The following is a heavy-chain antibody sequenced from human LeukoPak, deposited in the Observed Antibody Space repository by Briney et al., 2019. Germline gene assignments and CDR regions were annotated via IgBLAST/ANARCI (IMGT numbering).Heavy chain of an antibody. V-gene: IGHV1-69*04. CDR3: ARATNYYHGMDV. CDR2: IIPILGIA. J-gene: IGHJ6*02. CDR1: GGTFSSYA. Sequence: ASVKVSCKASGGTFSSYAISWVRQAPGQGLEWMGRIIPILGIANYAQKFQGRVTITADKSTSTAYMELSSLRSEDTAVYYCARATNYYHGMDVWGQGTTVTVSS.